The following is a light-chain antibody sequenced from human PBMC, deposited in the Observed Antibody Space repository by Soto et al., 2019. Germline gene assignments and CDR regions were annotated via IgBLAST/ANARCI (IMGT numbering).Light chain of an antibody. CDR1: SSDVGAYNY. CDR3: SSYAGSNNYV. CDR2: EVS. Sequence: QSALTQPPSASGSPGQSVTISCTGTSSDVGAYNYLSWYQQHPGKAPKLMIYEVSKRPSGVPDCFSGSKSGNTASLTVSGLQAEDAADYYCSSYAGSNNYVFGTGTKLTVL. J-gene: IGLJ1*01. V-gene: IGLV2-8*01.